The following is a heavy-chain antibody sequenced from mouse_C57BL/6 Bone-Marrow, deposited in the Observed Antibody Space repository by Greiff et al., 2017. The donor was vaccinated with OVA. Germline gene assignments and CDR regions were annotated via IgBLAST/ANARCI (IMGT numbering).Heavy chain of an antibody. CDR1: GYTFTSYW. V-gene: IGHV1-72*01. Sequence: QVQLQQPGAELVKPGASVKLSCKASGYTFTSYWMHWVKQRPGRGLEWIGRIDPNSGGTKYNEKFKSKATLTVDKPSSTAYMPLSSLTSEDSAVYYCARSGDDYDEALAWFAYWGQGTLVTVSA. CDR3: ARSGDDYDEALAWFAY. J-gene: IGHJ3*01. CDR2: IDPNSGGT. D-gene: IGHD2-4*01.